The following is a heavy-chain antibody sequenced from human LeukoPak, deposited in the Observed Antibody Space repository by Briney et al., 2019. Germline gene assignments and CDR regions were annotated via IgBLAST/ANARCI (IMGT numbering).Heavy chain of an antibody. Sequence: SETLSLTCTVSGGSIRSSYYYWGWIRQPPGKGLEWIGSIYDSGSTYYNPSLKSRVTISVDTSKNQFSLKLNSVTAADTAVYYCARKDYSLYYFDYWGQGTLVTVSS. D-gene: IGHD2-15*01. V-gene: IGHV4-39*01. CDR1: GGSIRSSYYY. J-gene: IGHJ4*02. CDR2: IYDSGST. CDR3: ARKDYSLYYFDY.